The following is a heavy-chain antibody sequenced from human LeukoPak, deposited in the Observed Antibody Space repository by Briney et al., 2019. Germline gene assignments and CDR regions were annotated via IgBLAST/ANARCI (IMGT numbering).Heavy chain of an antibody. CDR1: GGSFSSGSYY. CDR2: IYYSGST. D-gene: IGHD2-2*01. J-gene: IGHJ4*02. V-gene: IGHV4-61*01. Sequence: PSETLSLTCTVSGGSFSSGSYYWSWIRQPPGKGLEWIGYIYYSGSTNYNPSLKSRVTISVDTSKNQFSLKLSSVTAADTAVYYCARVDCSSTSCHLYYFDYWGQVTLITVSS. CDR3: ARVDCSSTSCHLYYFDY.